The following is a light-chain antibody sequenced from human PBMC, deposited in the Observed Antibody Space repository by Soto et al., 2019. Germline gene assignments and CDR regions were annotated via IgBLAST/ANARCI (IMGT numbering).Light chain of an antibody. CDR3: QQSYITPLT. CDR2: AAS. Sequence: DIQMTQSPSSLSASVGDRVTITCRASQSISSYLNWYQQKPGKAPKLLIYAASSLQSGVPSRFSGSGSGTDFTLAISRLQPEDFATYYCQQSYITPLTFGGGTNVDIK. J-gene: IGKJ4*01. CDR1: QSISSY. V-gene: IGKV1-39*01.